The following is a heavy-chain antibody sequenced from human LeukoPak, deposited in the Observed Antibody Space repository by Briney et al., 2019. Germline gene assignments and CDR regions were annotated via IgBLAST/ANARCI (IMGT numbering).Heavy chain of an antibody. V-gene: IGHV4-4*07. Sequence: SETLSLTCTVSGGSISSYYWSWIRQPAGKGLEWIGRIYTSGSTNYNPSLKSRVTMSVDASKNQFSLKLSSVTAADTAVYYCARAGYYYDSSGYFDYWGQGTLVTVSS. CDR1: GGSISSYY. D-gene: IGHD3-22*01. J-gene: IGHJ4*02. CDR2: IYTSGST. CDR3: ARAGYYYDSSGYFDY.